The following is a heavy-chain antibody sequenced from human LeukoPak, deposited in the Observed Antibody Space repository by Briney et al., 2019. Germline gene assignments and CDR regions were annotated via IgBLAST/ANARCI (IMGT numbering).Heavy chain of an antibody. CDR1: GFTFSSYG. D-gene: IGHD1-20*01. CDR2: IRYDGGNK. CDR3: AKEPSPYNWNHFDY. J-gene: IGHJ4*02. V-gene: IGHV3-30*02. Sequence: GGSLRLSCAASGFTFSSYGMHWVRQAPGKGLEWVAFIRYDGGNKYYADSVKGRFTISRDNSKNTLYLQMNSLRAEDTAVYYCAKEPSPYNWNHFDYWGQGTLVTVSS.